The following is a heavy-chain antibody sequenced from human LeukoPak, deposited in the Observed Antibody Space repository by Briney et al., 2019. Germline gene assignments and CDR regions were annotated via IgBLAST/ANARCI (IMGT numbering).Heavy chain of an antibody. Sequence: GGSLRLSCAASGFTFNSYGMHWVRQAPGKGLESVAAISYDGSNKYYPDSVKGRFTISRDNSKYTLYLQVNSLRAEDTAVYYCAKDRELFTATLDYWGQGTLATVSS. CDR2: ISYDGSNK. CDR3: AKDRELFTATLDY. V-gene: IGHV3-30*18. J-gene: IGHJ4*02. CDR1: GFTFNSYG. D-gene: IGHD5-12*01.